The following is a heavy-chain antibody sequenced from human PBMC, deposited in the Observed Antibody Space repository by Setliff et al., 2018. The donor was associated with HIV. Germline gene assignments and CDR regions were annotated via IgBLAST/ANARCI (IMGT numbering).Heavy chain of an antibody. D-gene: IGHD6-13*01. V-gene: IGHV1-69*05. CDR2: FIPIFDTA. CDR3: ARGIGLIREDFYYYMDV. CDR1: GGALSSYA. J-gene: IGHJ6*03. Sequence: SVKVSCKASGGALSSYAITWVRQAPGQGLEWMGGFIPIFDTAKYAQKFQSRLTITRDDSTNTAYMELGSLRSEDTAVYYCARGIGLIREDFYYYMDVWGKGTTVTVSS.